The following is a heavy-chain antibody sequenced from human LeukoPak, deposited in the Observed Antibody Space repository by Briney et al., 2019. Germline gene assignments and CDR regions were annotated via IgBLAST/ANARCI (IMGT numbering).Heavy chain of an antibody. CDR1: GFIFSNYN. D-gene: IGHD3-10*01. CDR2: ISSSSSII. V-gene: IGHV3-48*01. CDR3: ARDGEGFDP. Sequence: VGSLRLSCAASGFIFSNYNMNWVRQAPGKGLEWISHISSSSSIIYYADSVKGRFTVSRDNAKNSLYLLLNSLRGEDTAVYYCARDGEGFDPWGQGALVTVSS. J-gene: IGHJ5*02.